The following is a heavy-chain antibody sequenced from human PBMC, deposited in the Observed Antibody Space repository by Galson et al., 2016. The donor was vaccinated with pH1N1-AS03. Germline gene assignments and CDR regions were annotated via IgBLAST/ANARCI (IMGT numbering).Heavy chain of an antibody. D-gene: IGHD6-19*01. J-gene: IGHJ4*02. V-gene: IGHV3-30-3*02. CDR1: GFAFSDYT. CDR3: ARSPSSAWHNFDY. CDR2: TSYNGRNK. Sequence: LRLSCAASGFAFSDYTMHWVRQAPGKGLEWVAVTSYNGRNKYYTDSVQGRFSISRDNSKNTLHLQMISLRDEDTAVYFCARSPSSAWHNFDYWGQGALVVVST.